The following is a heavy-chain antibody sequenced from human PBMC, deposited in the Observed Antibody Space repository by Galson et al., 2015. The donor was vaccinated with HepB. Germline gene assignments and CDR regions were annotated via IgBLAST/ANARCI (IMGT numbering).Heavy chain of an antibody. CDR3: AREGATGYPFDTFDI. J-gene: IGHJ3*02. CDR1: GGSTNIGRYY. Sequence: TLSLTCTVSGGSTNIGRYYWSWIRQPAGKGMEWIGRIYGSGSTYYNPSLKSRVTMSVDTSKNQFSLKLSSVTAADTAVYYCAREGATGYPFDTFDIWGQGTMVTVSS. D-gene: IGHD5-12*01. CDR2: IYGSGST. V-gene: IGHV4-61*02.